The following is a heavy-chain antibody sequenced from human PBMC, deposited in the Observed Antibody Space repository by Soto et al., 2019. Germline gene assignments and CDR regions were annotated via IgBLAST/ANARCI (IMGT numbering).Heavy chain of an antibody. V-gene: IGHV3-23*01. CDR1: GFTFSSYA. D-gene: IGHD6-13*01. CDR3: AKVPNSGSYYFDY. Sequence: PGGPLRLSCAASGFTFSSYAMNWVRQAPGGGLEWVSSIIGSGGTTYYADSVQGRFTISRDNSKNTLFLQMNSLRADDTAVYYCAKVPNSGSYYFDYWGQGTLVTVSS. CDR2: IIGSGGTT. J-gene: IGHJ4*02.